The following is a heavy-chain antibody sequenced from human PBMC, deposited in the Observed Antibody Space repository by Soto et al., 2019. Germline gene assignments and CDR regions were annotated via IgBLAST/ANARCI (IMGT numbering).Heavy chain of an antibody. CDR1: GGDFSGYY. CDR3: ARGRIAGSGSYYNPYYYYGMDV. Sequence: EILSLTSAVYGGDFSGYYWSGIRHPPGKELEGLGEIDRSGRTNYNPSGRSGVTISVDTSKNQFSLKLSSVPAADTAVYYCARGRIAGSGSYYNPYYYYGMDVWGQGTTVTVSS. V-gene: IGHV4-34*01. D-gene: IGHD3-10*01. CDR2: IDRSGRT. J-gene: IGHJ6*02.